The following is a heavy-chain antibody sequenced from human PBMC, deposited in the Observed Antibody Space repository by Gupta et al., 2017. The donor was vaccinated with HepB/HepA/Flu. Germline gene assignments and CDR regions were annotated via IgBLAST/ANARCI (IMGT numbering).Heavy chain of an antibody. J-gene: IGHJ6*02. CDR3: ARDRFVAAAEGGMDV. V-gene: IGHV3-74*01. CDR2: INSGGSSS. D-gene: IGHD6-13*01. Sequence: EVQLVESGGGLVQPGGSLRLSCAAPGFTFSSYWMNWFRQAPGKGLVWVARINSGGSSSSYADSVKGRFTISRDNAKNTLYLQMNSLRAEDTAVYYCARDRFVAAAEGGMDVWGQGTTVTVSS. CDR1: GFTFSSYW.